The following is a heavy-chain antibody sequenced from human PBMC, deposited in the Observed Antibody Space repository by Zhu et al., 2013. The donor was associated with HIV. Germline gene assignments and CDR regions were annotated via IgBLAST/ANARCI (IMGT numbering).Heavy chain of an antibody. CDR3: ARDPALTTARPNYYYYMDV. Sequence: QVQLVQSGAEVKKPGASVKVSCKASGYTFSSYAISWVRQAPGQGLEWMGWISGYNGNTNYAQKLQGRVTMTTDTSTSTAYMELRSLRSDDTAVYYCARDPALTTARPNYYYYMDVWAKGPRSPSP. CDR2: ISGYNGNT. J-gene: IGHJ6*03. CDR1: GYTFSSYA. D-gene: IGHD6-6*01. V-gene: IGHV1-18*01.